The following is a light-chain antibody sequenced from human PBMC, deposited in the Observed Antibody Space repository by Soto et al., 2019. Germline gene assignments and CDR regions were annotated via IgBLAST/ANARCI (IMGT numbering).Light chain of an antibody. Sequence: DIQMTQSPSSLSASVGDRVSITCRASQSISTYLNWYQQKPGKVPRLLIYAASSLQSGVPSRFSGSGSGTDFTLTISSLQPEDFATYYCQQSYIAPWTFGQGTKWISN. J-gene: IGKJ1*01. CDR2: AAS. CDR1: QSISTY. V-gene: IGKV1-39*01. CDR3: QQSYIAPWT.